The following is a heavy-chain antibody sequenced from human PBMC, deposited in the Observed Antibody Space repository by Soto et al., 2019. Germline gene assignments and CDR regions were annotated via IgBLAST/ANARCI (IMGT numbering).Heavy chain of an antibody. D-gene: IGHD6-19*01. Sequence: PSQTLSLTCAISGDSVSSDSAAWNWIRQSPSRGLEWLGRAYYRSKRYIEYAPSVNSRITINPDTSKNQLSLQLISVNPEDTAVYYCVRSRVFIAVTSVTNYYYYYGMDVWGQGTTVTVSS. CDR2: AYYRSKRYI. J-gene: IGHJ6*02. CDR1: GDSVSSDSAA. V-gene: IGHV6-1*01. CDR3: VRSRVFIAVTSVTNYYYYYGMDV.